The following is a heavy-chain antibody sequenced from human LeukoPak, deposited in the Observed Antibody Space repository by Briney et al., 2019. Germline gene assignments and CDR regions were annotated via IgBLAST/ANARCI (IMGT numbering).Heavy chain of an antibody. CDR1: GGSFSGYY. V-gene: IGHV4-34*01. D-gene: IGHD4-11*01. CDR2: INHSGST. Sequence: SETLSLTCAVYGGSFSGYYWSWIRQPPGKGLEWIGEINHSGSTNYNPSLKSRVTISVDTSKNQFSLKLSSVTAADTAVYYCARVSNLGYSNYAMRGAFDIWGQGTMVTVSS. CDR3: ARVSNLGYSNYAMRGAFDI. J-gene: IGHJ3*02.